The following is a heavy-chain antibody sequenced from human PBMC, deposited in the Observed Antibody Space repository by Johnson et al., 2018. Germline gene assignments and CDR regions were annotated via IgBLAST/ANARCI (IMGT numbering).Heavy chain of an antibody. V-gene: IGHV3-64*01. D-gene: IGHD3-22*01. Sequence: VQLVQSGGGFVQPGGSLRLSCAASGFTFSTYAMHWVRQAPGKGLEYVSTISRNGDSTYNGNAGKGRFTISRDNCKNTLYLQMGSLRAEDMDVYYCAWDTSGYNYEYCHHWSQGTLVTVSS. CDR1: GFTFSTYA. J-gene: IGHJ1*01. CDR3: AWDTSGYNYEYCHH. CDR2: ISRNGDST.